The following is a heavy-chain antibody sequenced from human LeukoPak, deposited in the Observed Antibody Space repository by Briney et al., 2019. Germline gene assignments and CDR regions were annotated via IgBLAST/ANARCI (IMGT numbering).Heavy chain of an antibody. CDR3: ARALAVAAPFDY. CDR2: ISYDGSNK. Sequence: GGSLRLSCAASGFTFSSYSMNWVRQAPGKGLEWVAVISYDGSNKYYADSVKGRFTISRDNSKNTLYLQMNSLRAEDTAVYYCARALAVAAPFDYWGQGTLVTVSS. CDR1: GFTFSSYS. J-gene: IGHJ4*02. D-gene: IGHD6-19*01. V-gene: IGHV3-30*03.